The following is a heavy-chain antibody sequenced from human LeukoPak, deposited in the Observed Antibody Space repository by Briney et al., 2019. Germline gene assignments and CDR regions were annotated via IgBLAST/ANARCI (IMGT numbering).Heavy chain of an antibody. CDR1: GFSVNDYY. J-gene: IGHJ4*02. D-gene: IGHD1-7*01. CDR3: AREMVAGTFDS. CDR2: IGGSESIV. Sequence: GGSLRLSCVVSGFSVNDYYMNWIRQAPGKGLEWISDIGGSESIVSYGGSVRGRFTVSRDFAMNSLFLQLNSLSADDTAVYYCAREMVAGTFDSWGQGTLVTVSS. V-gene: IGHV3-11*01.